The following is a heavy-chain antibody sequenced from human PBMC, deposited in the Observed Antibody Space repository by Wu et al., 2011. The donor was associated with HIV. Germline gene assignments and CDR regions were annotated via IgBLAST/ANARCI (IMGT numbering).Heavy chain of an antibody. CDR2: SSPLFGAT. D-gene: IGHD3-16*01. V-gene: IGHV1-69*12. CDR3: AKDGQHYGYVWGEPAPSDQ. CDR1: GGSFSRYS. Sequence: QVQLVQSGAEVKKPGSSVKVSCKTSGGSFSRYSFSWVRQAPGQGLEWMGGSSPLFGATDYAPKFQGRITITADQSTATAYMELNSLKSEDTAVYYCAKDGQHYGYVWGEPAPSDQWGQGTLVTVSS. J-gene: IGHJ4*02.